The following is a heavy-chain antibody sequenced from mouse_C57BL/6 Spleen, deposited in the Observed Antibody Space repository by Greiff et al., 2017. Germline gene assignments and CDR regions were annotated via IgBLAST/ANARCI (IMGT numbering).Heavy chain of an antibody. J-gene: IGHJ3*01. Sequence: EVQLQQSGPGLVKPSQSLTLTCSVTGYSITSGYYWNWIRQFPGNKLEWRGYISYDGSNNYNPSLKNRISITRDTSKNQFFLKLNSVTTEDTATYYCARGGRWFAYWGQGTLVTVSA. CDR3: ARGGRWFAY. CDR2: ISYDGSN. V-gene: IGHV3-6*01. D-gene: IGHD3-3*01. CDR1: GYSITSGYY.